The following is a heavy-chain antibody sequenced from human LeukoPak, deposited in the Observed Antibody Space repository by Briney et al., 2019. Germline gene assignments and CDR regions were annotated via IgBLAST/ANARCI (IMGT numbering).Heavy chain of an antibody. CDR3: AKGTTDYDASDPLDF. CDR1: GFTFSTYG. Sequence: QPGGSLRLSCAASGFTFSTYGMHWVRQAPGKGLEWVSAITGSGDSAYYSDSVKGRFTISRDQSKSTVYLQMTSLRAEDTAVFYCAKGTTDYDASDPLDFWGQGTLVTVSS. V-gene: IGHV3-23*01. D-gene: IGHD3-16*01. CDR2: ITGSGDSA. J-gene: IGHJ4*02.